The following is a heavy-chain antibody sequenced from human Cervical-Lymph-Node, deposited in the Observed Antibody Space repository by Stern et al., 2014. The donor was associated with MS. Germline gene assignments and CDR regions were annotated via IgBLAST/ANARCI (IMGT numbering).Heavy chain of an antibody. CDR1: GLTFSTSV. J-gene: IGHJ3*02. V-gene: IGHV3-33*01. Sequence: ESGGGVVQPGRSLRLSCVASGLTFSTSVMHWVRQAPGKGLEWVAVVWNDGSKEHFTESVKGRFSTSRDTAKNTLHLQMSSLRAEDTAVYFCATSTASDAFDIWGQGTLVTVSS. D-gene: IGHD2/OR15-2a*01. CDR2: VWNDGSKE. CDR3: ATSTASDAFDI.